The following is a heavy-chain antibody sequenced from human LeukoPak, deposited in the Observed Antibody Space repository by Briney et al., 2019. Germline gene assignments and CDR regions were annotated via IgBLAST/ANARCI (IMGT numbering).Heavy chain of an antibody. CDR1: GFTFSSYG. CDR3: AKGYCSSTSCYGPYFDY. Sequence: GGSLRLSCAASGFTFSSYGMHWVRQAPGKGLEWVAFIRYDGSNKYYADSVKGRFTISRDNSKNTLYLQMNSLRAEDTAVYYCAKGYCSSTSCYGPYFDYWGQGTLVTVSS. CDR2: IRYDGSNK. V-gene: IGHV3-30*02. J-gene: IGHJ4*02. D-gene: IGHD2-2*01.